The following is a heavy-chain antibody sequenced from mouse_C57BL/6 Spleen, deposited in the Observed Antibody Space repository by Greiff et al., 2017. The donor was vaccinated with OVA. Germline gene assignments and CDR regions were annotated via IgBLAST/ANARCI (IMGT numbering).Heavy chain of an antibody. J-gene: IGHJ4*01. V-gene: IGHV1-82*01. D-gene: IGHD4-1*01. CDR1: GYAFSSSW. CDR2: IYPGDGDT. CDR3: ANELGRSALDD. Sequence: QVQLQQSGPELVKPGASVKISCKASGYAFSSSWMNWVKQRPGQGLEWIGRIYPGDGDTNYNGKFKGKATLTADNSSSTAYTQLSSLTSEDSAVYFCANELGRSALDDWGQGTSVTVSS.